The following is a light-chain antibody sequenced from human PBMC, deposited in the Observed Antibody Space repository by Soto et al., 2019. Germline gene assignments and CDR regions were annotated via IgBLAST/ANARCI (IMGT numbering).Light chain of an antibody. CDR1: SSDVGGYNY. CDR2: DVS. J-gene: IGLJ1*01. CDR3: CSYAGSYTHV. V-gene: IGLV2-11*01. Sequence: QSALTQPRSVSGSPGQSVTISCTGTSSDVGGYNYVSWYQQHPGKAPKLILYDVSKRPSGVPDRFSGSKSGNTASLTISGLQAEDEAYYYCCSYAGSYTHVFGTGTKVTVL.